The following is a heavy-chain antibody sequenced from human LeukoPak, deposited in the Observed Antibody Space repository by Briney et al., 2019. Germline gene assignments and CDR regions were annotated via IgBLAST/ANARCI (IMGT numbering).Heavy chain of an antibody. D-gene: IGHD3-10*01. CDR1: GFTVSSNY. CDR2: IYKSAIT. CDR3: ARSLRVRGVPDYMDV. V-gene: IGHV3-53*01. Sequence: GGSLRLSCAASGFTVSSNYMTWVRQAPGKGLEWVSVIYKSAITYYADTVRGRFTISRDNSKNTLYLQMNSLRAEDTAVYYCARSLRVRGVPDYMDVWAKGPRSPSP. J-gene: IGHJ6*03.